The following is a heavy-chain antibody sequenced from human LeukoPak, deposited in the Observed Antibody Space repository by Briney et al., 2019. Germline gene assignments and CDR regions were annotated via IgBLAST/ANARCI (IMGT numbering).Heavy chain of an antibody. CDR1: GFTVSSNY. CDR2: ISGSGGST. CDR3: AKDDYDSSGYYYDDGLPPFDY. D-gene: IGHD3-22*01. J-gene: IGHJ4*02. Sequence: GGSLRLSCAASGFTVSSNYMSWVRQAPGKGLEWVSAISGSGGSTYYADSVKGRFTISRDNSKNTLYLQTNSLRAEDTAVYYCAKDDYDSSGYYYDDGLPPFDYWGQGTLVTVSS. V-gene: IGHV3-23*01.